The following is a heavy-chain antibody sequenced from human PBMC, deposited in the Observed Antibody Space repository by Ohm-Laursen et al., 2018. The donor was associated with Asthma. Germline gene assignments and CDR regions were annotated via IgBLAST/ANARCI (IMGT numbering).Heavy chain of an antibody. CDR3: AKDRLHVVDYALDI. V-gene: IGHV3-9*01. J-gene: IGHJ3*02. Sequence: SLRLSCAASGFTFDDYAMHWVRQAPGKGLEWVSGISWNSGSIGYADSVKGRFTISRDNAKNSLYLQMNSLRAEDTALYYCAKDRLHVVDYALDIWGQGTMVTVSS. D-gene: IGHD2-15*01. CDR1: GFTFDDYA. CDR2: ISWNSGSI.